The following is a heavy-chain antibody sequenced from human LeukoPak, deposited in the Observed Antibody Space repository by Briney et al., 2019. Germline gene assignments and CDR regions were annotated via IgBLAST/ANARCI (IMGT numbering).Heavy chain of an antibody. Sequence: GGTLRLSCAASGFTFSSYSMNWVRQAPGKGLEWVSYISISSSYIYYADSVKGRFTFSRNNPKNSLSLQMNSLRAEDTAVYYCARDLGDYYFDYWGQGTLVTVSS. J-gene: IGHJ4*02. CDR1: GFTFSSYS. CDR2: ISISSSYI. V-gene: IGHV3-21*01. D-gene: IGHD3-3*01. CDR3: ARDLGDYYFDY.